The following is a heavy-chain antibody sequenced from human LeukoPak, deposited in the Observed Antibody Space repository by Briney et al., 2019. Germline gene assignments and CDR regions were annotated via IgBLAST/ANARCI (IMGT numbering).Heavy chain of an antibody. CDR3: AKETGRWELE. J-gene: IGHJ4*02. Sequence: HPGGSLRLSCAASGFTFSNYGIHWVRQTPGKGLEWVAVISNDGSNKYYVDSVKGRFTISRDNSENTLYLQMNSLRAEDTAVYYCAKETGRWELEWGQGTLVTVSS. D-gene: IGHD1-26*01. CDR2: ISNDGSNK. CDR1: GFTFSNYG. V-gene: IGHV3-30*18.